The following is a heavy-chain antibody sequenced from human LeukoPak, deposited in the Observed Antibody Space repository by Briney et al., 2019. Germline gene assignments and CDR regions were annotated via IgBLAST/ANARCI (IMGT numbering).Heavy chain of an antibody. CDR1: AGSINTYF. D-gene: IGHD1-7*01. V-gene: IGHV4-4*07. J-gene: IGHJ4*02. CDR2: ISGSGTA. Sequence: SETLSLTCTVSAGSINTYFWTWVPQPAGKGLEWIGRISGSGTAFYNPSLESRVTISLDTANYQLFLRMTSVSAADTAVYYCARGTELTRTSGHYSFDYWGQGTLVSVSS. CDR3: ARGTELTRTSGHYSFDY.